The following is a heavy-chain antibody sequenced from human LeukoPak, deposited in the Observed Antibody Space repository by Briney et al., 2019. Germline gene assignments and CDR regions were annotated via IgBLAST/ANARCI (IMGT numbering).Heavy chain of an antibody. CDR2: IYTSGST. D-gene: IGHD5-18*01. CDR3: ARDGYSYGFGLAY. J-gene: IGHJ4*02. CDR1: GGSISSGSYY. V-gene: IGHV4-61*02. Sequence: SQTLSLTCTVSGGSISSGSYYWSWIRQPAGMGLEWIGRIYTSGSTNYNPSLKSRVTISVDTSKNQFSLKLSSVTAADTAVYYCARDGYSYGFGLAYWGQGTLVTVSS.